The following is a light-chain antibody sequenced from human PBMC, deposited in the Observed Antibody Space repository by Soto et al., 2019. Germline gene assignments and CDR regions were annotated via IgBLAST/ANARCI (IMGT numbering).Light chain of an antibody. CDR3: CSYVGRNTYV. J-gene: IGLJ1*01. CDR2: DVS. Sequence: QSALTQPRSASGSPGQSITISCTGTSSDVGGYNYVSWYQQHPAKAPKLIIIDVSKRPSGVPNRSSGSKSGNAASLTISGLRAEEEADYYCCSYVGRNTYVFGTGTKLTVL. CDR1: SSDVGGYNY. V-gene: IGLV2-11*01.